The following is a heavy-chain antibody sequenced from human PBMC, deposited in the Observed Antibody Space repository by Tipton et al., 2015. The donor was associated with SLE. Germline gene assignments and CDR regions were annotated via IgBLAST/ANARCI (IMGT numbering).Heavy chain of an antibody. CDR2: IGHSGTP. Sequence: TLSLTCAVSGGSFTGYSWNWIRQSPGKGLEWIGAIGHSGTPNYNPSLESRVTFSLDTSKNHFSLSLNRVTAADTAVYYCAKHDRGRDAFDIWGQGTMVTVSS. CDR1: GGSFTGYS. J-gene: IGHJ3*02. V-gene: IGHV4-34*01. CDR3: AKHDRGRDAFDI. D-gene: IGHD3-16*01.